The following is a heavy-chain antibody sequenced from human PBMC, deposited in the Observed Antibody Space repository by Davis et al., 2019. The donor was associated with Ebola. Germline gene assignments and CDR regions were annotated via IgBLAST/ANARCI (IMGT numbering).Heavy chain of an antibody. CDR2: IAPSGDFT. J-gene: IGHJ4*02. CDR1: GYTFTDYY. D-gene: IGHD3-3*01. V-gene: IGHV1-46*01. CDR3: ARALDRLLDFDY. Sequence: ASVKVSCKASGYTFTDYYMNWVRQAPGQGLEWMGIIAPSGDFTRFAPKFQGRITLTTDTSTNTVYMELTSLKSEDTAVYYCARALDRLLDFDYWSQGTLVTVSS.